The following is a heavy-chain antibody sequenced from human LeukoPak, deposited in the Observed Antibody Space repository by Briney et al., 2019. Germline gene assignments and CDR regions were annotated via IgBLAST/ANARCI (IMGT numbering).Heavy chain of an antibody. CDR2: ISGRGGST. CDR3: AKGYYYDSSAYADY. V-gene: IGHV3-23*01. J-gene: IGHJ4*02. Sequence: PSVTLSLTCTVSGGSISSYYWSWVRQAPGKGLEWVSGISGRGGSTYHADSVKGRFTISRDNSKNTLYLQMNSLRAEDTAVYYCAKGYYYDSSAYADYWGQGTLVTVS. CDR1: GGSISSYY. D-gene: IGHD3-22*01.